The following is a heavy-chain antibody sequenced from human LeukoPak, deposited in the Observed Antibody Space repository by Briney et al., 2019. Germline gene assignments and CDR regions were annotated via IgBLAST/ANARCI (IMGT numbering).Heavy chain of an antibody. Sequence: PSETLSLTCTVSGGSISSYYWSWIRQPPGKGLEWIGYIYYSGSTNYNPSLKSRVTISVDTSKNQFSLRLTSVTAADTAVYFCARDFDGDYGARWGQGILVPVSP. J-gene: IGHJ4*02. CDR2: IYYSGST. CDR1: GGSISSYY. CDR3: ARDFDGDYGAR. D-gene: IGHD4-17*01. V-gene: IGHV4-59*01.